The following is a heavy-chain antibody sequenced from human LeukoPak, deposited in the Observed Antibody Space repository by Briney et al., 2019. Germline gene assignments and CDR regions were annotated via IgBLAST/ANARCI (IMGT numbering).Heavy chain of an antibody. J-gene: IGHJ4*02. CDR3: ARENSSGWYVGLDY. D-gene: IGHD6-19*01. V-gene: IGHV4-34*01. CDR1: GGSFSGYY. Sequence: PSETLSLTCAVYGGSFSGYYWSWIRQPPGKGLEWIGEINHSGSTNYNPSLKSRVTVSVDTSKNQFSLKLSSVTAADTAVYYCARENSSGWYVGLDYWGQGTLVTVSS. CDR2: INHSGST.